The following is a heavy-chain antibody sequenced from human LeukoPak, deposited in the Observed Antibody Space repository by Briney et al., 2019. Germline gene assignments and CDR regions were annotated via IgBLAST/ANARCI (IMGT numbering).Heavy chain of an antibody. CDR2: IYYSGST. D-gene: IGHD3-16*01. J-gene: IGHJ5*02. V-gene: IGHV4-59*01. CDR3: ARDAVMWGFDP. CDR1: GGSISSYY. Sequence: KPSETLSLTCTVSGGSISSYYWSWIRQPPGEGLEWIGYIYYSGSTNYNPSLKSRVTISVDTSKNLFSLKLSSVTAADTAVYYCARDAVMWGFDPWGQGTLVTVSS.